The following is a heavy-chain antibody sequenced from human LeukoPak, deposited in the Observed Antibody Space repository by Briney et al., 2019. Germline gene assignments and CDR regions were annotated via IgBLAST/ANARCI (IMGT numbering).Heavy chain of an antibody. CDR1: GGAITNYY. CDR3: ARTGEYSGSGPSWDFDI. CDR2: IYSSGNT. J-gene: IGHJ3*02. Sequence: SETLSLTCSLSGGAITNYYSSWIREPPGEGLEWIAGIYSSGNTDYNPSLKSRVTISLGTSNNQFHLRLTSVTASDPAVHYCARTGEYSGSGPSWDFDIWGQGTMVTVSS. D-gene: IGHD3-10*01. V-gene: IGHV4-4*09.